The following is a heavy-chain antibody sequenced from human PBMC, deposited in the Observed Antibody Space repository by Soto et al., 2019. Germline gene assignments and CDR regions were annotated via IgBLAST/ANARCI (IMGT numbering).Heavy chain of an antibody. D-gene: IGHD3-3*01. Sequence: ASVQVSCKASGGTFSSYAISWVRQAPGQGLEWMGGIIPIFGTANYAQKFQGRVTINADKSTSTAYMELSSLRSEDTAVYYCARSPPLDFWSGYFDYWGQGTLVTVSS. V-gene: IGHV1-69*06. J-gene: IGHJ4*02. CDR2: IIPIFGTA. CDR3: ARSPPLDFWSGYFDY. CDR1: GGTFSSYA.